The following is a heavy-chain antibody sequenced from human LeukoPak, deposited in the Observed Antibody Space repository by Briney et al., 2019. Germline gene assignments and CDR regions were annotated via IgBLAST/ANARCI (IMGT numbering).Heavy chain of an antibody. J-gene: IGHJ4*02. CDR2: ISSGSSTI. V-gene: IGHV3-48*01. D-gene: IGHD5-12*01. Sequence: GGSLRLSCAASGFTFSSFSMNWVRQAPGKGLEWVSYISSGSSTIYYADSVKGRFTISRDNAKNSLYLQMNSLRAEDTAVYYCARLAWLDYWGQGTLVTVSS. CDR3: ARLAWLDY. CDR1: GFTFSSFS.